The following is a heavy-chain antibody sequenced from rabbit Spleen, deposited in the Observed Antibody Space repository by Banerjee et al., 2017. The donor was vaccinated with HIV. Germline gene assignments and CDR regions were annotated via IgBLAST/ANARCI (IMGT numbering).Heavy chain of an antibody. J-gene: IGHJ4*01. CDR1: GFDFSSYY. V-gene: IGHV1S7*01. CDR3: ARDTYDSALGL. D-gene: IGHD5-1*01. CDR2: IDPGFGIT. Sequence: LLKASGGGLVQPGGSLQISCKASGFDFSSYYMTWVRQAPGKGLEWVGYIDPGFGITNYASWVNGRFTISSHNAQNTLYLQLNSLTAADTSTYFGARDTYDSALGLWGPGTLVTVS.